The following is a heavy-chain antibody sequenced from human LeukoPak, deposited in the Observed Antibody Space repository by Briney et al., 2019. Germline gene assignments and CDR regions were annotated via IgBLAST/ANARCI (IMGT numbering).Heavy chain of an antibody. V-gene: IGHV1-8*01. J-gene: IGHJ4*02. CDR1: GYTFTSWY. Sequence: ASVKVSCKASGYTFTSWYMHWVRQATGQGLEWMGWMNPNSGNTGYAQKFQGRVTMTRNTSISTAYMELSSLRSEDTAVYYCARGLRGNPDYWGQGTLVTVSS. CDR2: MNPNSGNT. CDR3: ARGLRGNPDY. D-gene: IGHD1-14*01.